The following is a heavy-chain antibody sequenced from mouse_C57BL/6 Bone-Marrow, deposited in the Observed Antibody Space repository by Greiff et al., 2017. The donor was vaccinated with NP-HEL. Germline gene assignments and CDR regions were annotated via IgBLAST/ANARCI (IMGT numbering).Heavy chain of an antibody. J-gene: IGHJ3*01. CDR1: GFTFSSYG. V-gene: IGHV5-6*01. CDR2: ISSGGSYT. D-gene: IGHD2-5*01. Sequence: EVQLVESGGDLVKPGGSLKLSCAASGFTFSSYGMSWVRQTPDTRLEWVATISSGGSYTYYPDSVKGRFTISRDNSKNTLYLQMSSLTSEDTAMYYCARHSNSFAYWGQGTLVTVSA. CDR3: ARHSNSFAY.